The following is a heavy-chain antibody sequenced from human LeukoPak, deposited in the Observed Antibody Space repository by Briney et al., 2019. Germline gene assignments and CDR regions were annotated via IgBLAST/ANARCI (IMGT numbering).Heavy chain of an antibody. CDR1: GYSFTSYW. CDR2: IYPGDSTT. V-gene: IGHV5-51*01. CDR3: ALHPAQGSGSLDF. D-gene: IGHD3-10*01. Sequence: GESLKISCKGSGYSFTSYWIAWVRQMPGKGLEWMGIIYPGDSTTTYSPSFQGQITISADKSISTAYLQWSSLKASDTAIYYCALHPAQGSGSLDFWGQGTLVTVSS. J-gene: IGHJ4*02.